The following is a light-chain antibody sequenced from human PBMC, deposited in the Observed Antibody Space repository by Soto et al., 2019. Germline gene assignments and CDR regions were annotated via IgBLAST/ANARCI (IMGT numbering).Light chain of an antibody. CDR1: QGISNH. V-gene: IGKV1-16*02. J-gene: IGKJ4*01. CDR3: QQYHNYPVT. CDR2: AAD. Sequence: DIQMTQSPSSLSVSLGDRVTITCRASQGISNHLAWLQQKPGKAPKSLIYAADTLQSGVPSKFGGSGSGTDFTLTISSLQPEDFATYYCQQYHNYPVTFGGGTRVEI.